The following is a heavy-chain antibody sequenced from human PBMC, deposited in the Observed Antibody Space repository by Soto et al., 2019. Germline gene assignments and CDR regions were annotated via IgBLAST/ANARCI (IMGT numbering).Heavy chain of an antibody. CDR3: VRTSLVVAAATREDY. CDR2: INSDGSST. J-gene: IGHJ4*02. CDR1: GFTFSSYW. Sequence: EVQLVESGGGLVQPGESLRLSCAASGFTFSSYWMHWVHQAPGKGLVWVSRINSDGSSTSYAGSVKGRFTISRDNAKKTLYLQMNSLRAEDTAVYYCVRTSLVVAAATREDYWGQGTLVTVSS. D-gene: IGHD2-15*01. V-gene: IGHV3-74*01.